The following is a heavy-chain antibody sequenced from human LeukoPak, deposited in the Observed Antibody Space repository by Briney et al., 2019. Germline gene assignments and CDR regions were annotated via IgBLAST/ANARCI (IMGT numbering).Heavy chain of an antibody. CDR2: IYYSGST. D-gene: IGHD6-25*01. CDR3: ARLSRLHAFDI. Sequence: PSETLSLTCTVSGGSISSYYWSWIRQPPGKGLEWIGYIYYSGSTNYNPSLKSRVTISVDTSKNQFSLKLSSVTAADTAVYYCARLSRLHAFDIWGQGTMGTVSS. CDR1: GGSISSYY. V-gene: IGHV4-59*01. J-gene: IGHJ3*02.